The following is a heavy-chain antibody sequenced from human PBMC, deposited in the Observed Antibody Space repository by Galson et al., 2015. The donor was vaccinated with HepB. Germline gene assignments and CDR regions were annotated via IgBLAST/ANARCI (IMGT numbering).Heavy chain of an antibody. Sequence: SVKVSCKASGYTFTSYAMNWVRQAPGQGLEWMGWINTNTGNPTYAQGFTGRFVFSLDTSVSTAYLQISSLKAEDTAVYYCARENPTPGYSSSWYNSAVYYYYGMDVWGQGTTVTVSS. CDR1: GYTFTSYA. V-gene: IGHV7-4-1*02. D-gene: IGHD6-13*01. CDR3: ARENPTPGYSSSWYNSAVYYYYGMDV. J-gene: IGHJ6*02. CDR2: INTNTGNP.